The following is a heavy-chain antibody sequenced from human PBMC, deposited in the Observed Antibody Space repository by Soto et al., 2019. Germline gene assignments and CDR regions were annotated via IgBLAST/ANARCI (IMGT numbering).Heavy chain of an antibody. CDR2: IGIVGDT. CDR3: ARVSTDGGDYGMDV. V-gene: IGHV3-13*01. D-gene: IGHD3-10*01. CDR1: GFTFSSYD. J-gene: IGHJ6*02. Sequence: LRLSCVASGFTFSSYDMHWVRQATGKGLEWVSGIGIVGDTYYPGSVKGRFNISRENAKNSLYLQMNSLRAGDTAIYYCARVSTDGGDYGMDVWGQGTTVTVSS.